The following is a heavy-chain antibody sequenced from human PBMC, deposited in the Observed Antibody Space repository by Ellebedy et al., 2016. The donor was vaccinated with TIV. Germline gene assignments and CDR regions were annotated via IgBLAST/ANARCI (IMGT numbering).Heavy chain of an antibody. J-gene: IGHJ6*02. Sequence: PSETLSLTCTVSGGSISSYFWNWIRQPPGKGLEWIGYIYYSGSTSYNPSLKSRVTMSVDTSKHQFSLKLSSVTAADTAVYYCAREYYDILTGYSSGMDVWGQGTTVTVSS. CDR1: GGSISSYF. V-gene: IGHV4-59*12. D-gene: IGHD3-9*01. CDR3: AREYYDILTGYSSGMDV. CDR2: IYYSGST.